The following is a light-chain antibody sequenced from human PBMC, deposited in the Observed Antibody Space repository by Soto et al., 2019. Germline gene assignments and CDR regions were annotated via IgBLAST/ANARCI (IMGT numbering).Light chain of an antibody. CDR1: TSNIGVPYD. V-gene: IGLV1-40*01. Sequence: QSVLTHPPSVSGAPGQRGSISCTGSTSNIGVPYDVHWYQHLPGTAPKLLIYGDNNRPSGVPDRFSGSKSGTSASLAITRLQAEDEADYYCQSYDISLHNYVFGTGTTVNVL. J-gene: IGLJ1*01. CDR2: GDN. CDR3: QSYDISLHNYV.